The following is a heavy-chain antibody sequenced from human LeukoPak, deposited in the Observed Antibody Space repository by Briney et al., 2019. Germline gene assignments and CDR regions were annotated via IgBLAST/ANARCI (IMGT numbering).Heavy chain of an antibody. J-gene: IGHJ6*03. CDR2: IGYRGGSI. D-gene: IGHD3-16*02. V-gene: IGHV3-23*01. Sequence: GGSLRLSCAASGFTFSTYWMTWVRQAPGKGLEWVSIIGYRGGSIYYAYSVQGRFTISRDNSKNTLSLQMNGLRPEDTAVYYCAKSWGYTRPYYNYMDVWGKGTTVTVSS. CDR1: GFTFSTYW. CDR3: AKSWGYTRPYYNYMDV.